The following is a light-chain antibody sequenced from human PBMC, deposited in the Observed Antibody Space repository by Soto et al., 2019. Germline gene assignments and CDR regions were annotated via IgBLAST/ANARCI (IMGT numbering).Light chain of an antibody. V-gene: IGKV3-15*01. CDR3: QQYNNWPPERGKT. Sequence: EIVMTQSPATLSVSPGERATLSCRASQSVSSNLAWYQQKPGQAPRLLIYGASTRATGIPARFSGSGSETEFNLTISSLQSEDFAVYYCQQYNNWPPERGKTFGPGTKVDI. CDR1: QSVSSN. J-gene: IGKJ3*01. CDR2: GAS.